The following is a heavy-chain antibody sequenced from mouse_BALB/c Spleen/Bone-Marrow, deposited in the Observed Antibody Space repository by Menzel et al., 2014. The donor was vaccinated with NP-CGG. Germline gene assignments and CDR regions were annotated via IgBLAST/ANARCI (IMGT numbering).Heavy chain of an antibody. V-gene: IGHV2-9-2*01. CDR1: GFSLSSYD. J-gene: IGHJ4*01. CDR3: VREGGYAMDY. CDR2: IWTGGGT. Sequence: VKLVESGPGLVAPSQSLSITCTVSGFSLSSYDISWIRQPPGKGLEWLGIIWTGGGTNYNSAFMSRLSITKDNSKSQVFIKMNSLQTDDTAIYYCVREGGYAMDYWGQGTSVTVSS.